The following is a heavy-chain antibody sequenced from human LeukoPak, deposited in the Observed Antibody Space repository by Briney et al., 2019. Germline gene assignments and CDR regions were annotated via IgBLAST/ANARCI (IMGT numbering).Heavy chain of an antibody. V-gene: IGHV3-53*01. CDR2: IYSGGNT. Sequence: GGSLRLSCAATGFTVRSNYMSWVRQAPGKGLEWVSVIYSGGNTYYADSVKGRFTISRDNSKNTLYLQMNSLRAEDTAVYYCARGKDSSGYFDNWGQGTLVTVSS. CDR1: GFTVRSNY. D-gene: IGHD3-22*01. J-gene: IGHJ4*02. CDR3: ARGKDSSGYFDN.